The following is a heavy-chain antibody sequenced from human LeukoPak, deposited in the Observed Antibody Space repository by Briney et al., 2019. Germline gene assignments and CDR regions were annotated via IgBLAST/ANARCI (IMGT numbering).Heavy chain of an antibody. D-gene: IGHD6-13*01. CDR1: GGSISRGTYY. V-gene: IGHV4-39*01. CDR3: ARDSSRSNDAFDI. Sequence: SETLSLTCTVSGGSISRGTYYWGWIRQPPGKGLEWLGSIYYSGSTYYNPSLKSRVTISVDTSKNQFSLKLSSVTAADTAVYYCARDSSRSNDAFDIWGQGTVVTVSS. CDR2: IYYSGST. J-gene: IGHJ3*02.